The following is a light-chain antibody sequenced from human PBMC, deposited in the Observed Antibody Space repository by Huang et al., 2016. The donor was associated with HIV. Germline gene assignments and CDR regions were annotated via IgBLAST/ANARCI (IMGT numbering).Light chain of an antibody. CDR1: QGIRHY. J-gene: IGKJ1*01. Sequence: DIQMTQSPSAMSASVGDRVTITVRARQGIRHYLAWFQQKPGKGPKRVIDAESKLQNGVPSKFSGSGAGTEFTLTISSRQHGDFATYDCLQHNTYPWTVGQGTKVEI. CDR3: LQHNTYPWT. CDR2: AES. V-gene: IGKV1-17*03.